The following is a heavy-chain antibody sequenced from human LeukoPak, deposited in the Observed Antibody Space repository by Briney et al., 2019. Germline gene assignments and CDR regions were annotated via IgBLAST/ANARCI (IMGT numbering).Heavy chain of an antibody. J-gene: IGHJ4*02. CDR3: AKGTGYCGGGSCSPFDY. Sequence: GGSLRLSCAASGFTFSSYWMSWVRQAPGKGLEWVANIKQDGSEKYYVDSVKGRFTISRDNAKNSLYLQMNSLRAEDTAVYYCAKGTGYCGGGSCSPFDYWGQGTLVTVSS. V-gene: IGHV3-7*03. D-gene: IGHD2-15*01. CDR1: GFTFSSYW. CDR2: IKQDGSEK.